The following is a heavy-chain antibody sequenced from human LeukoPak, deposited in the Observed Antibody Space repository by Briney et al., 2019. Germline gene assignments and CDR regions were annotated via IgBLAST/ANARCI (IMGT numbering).Heavy chain of an antibody. CDR1: GFTFASYG. J-gene: IGHJ6*02. CDR3: ARDILTGFHYYGMDV. D-gene: IGHD3-9*01. CDR2: IKQDGSEK. V-gene: IGHV3-7*01. Sequence: GGSLRLSCAASGFTFASYGMSWVRQAPGKGLEWVANIKQDGSEKYYVDPVKGRFTISRDNAKNSLYLQMNSLRAEDAAVYYCARDILTGFHYYGMDVWGQGTTVTVSS.